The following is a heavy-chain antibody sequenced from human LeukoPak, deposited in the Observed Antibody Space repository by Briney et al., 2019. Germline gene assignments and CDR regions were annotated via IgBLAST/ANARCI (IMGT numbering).Heavy chain of an antibody. CDR3: ARDKYPGSGSYYIFDY. CDR2: ISFDGSNK. V-gene: IGHV3-30-3*01. CDR1: GFTFRSYA. J-gene: IGHJ4*02. D-gene: IGHD1-26*01. Sequence: GRSLRLSCAASGFTFRSYAMHWVRQAPGKGLGWVAVISFDGSNKYYADSVKGRFTISRDNSKNTLYLQMNSLRAEDTAVYYCARDKYPGSGSYYIFDYWGQGTLVTVSS.